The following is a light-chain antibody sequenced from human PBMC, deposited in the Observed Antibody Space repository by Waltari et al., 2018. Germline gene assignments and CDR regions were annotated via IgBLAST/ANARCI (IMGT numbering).Light chain of an antibody. CDR3: LQDYNYPPT. CDR1: QGIRND. J-gene: IGKJ1*01. CDR2: AAS. Sequence: AIQMTQSPSSLSASVGDRVTITCRASQGIRNDLGWYQQKPGKDPKLLIYAASSLQSGGPSRFSGSGSGTDFTLTISSLQPEDFATYYCLQDYNYPPTFGQGTKVEIK. V-gene: IGKV1-6*01.